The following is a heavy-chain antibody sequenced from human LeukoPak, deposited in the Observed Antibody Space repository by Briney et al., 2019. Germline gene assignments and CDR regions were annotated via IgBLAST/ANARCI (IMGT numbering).Heavy chain of an antibody. CDR3: VWSSTWEKRFYLDQ. CDR1: GFTFSSYS. J-gene: IGHJ4*02. CDR2: ITPSID. V-gene: IGHV3-15*01. D-gene: IGHD6-6*01. Sequence: GGSLRLSCAASGFTFSSYSMNWVRQAPGKGLEWVGRITPSIDEYAAPVKGRFSISRDDSKSMVYLQMSSLVTDDTAVYYCVWSSTWEKRFYLDQWGQGTLVTVSS.